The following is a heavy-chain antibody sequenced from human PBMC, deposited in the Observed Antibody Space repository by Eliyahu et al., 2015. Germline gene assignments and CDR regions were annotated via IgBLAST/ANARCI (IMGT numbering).Heavy chain of an antibody. J-gene: IGHJ4*02. D-gene: IGHD6-19*01. V-gene: IGHV3-30*03. CDR2: ISYDGSNK. CDR1: GFTFSSYG. Sequence: QVQLVESGGGVVQPGRSLRLSCAASGFTFSSYGMHWVRQAPGKGLEWVAVISYDGSNKYYADSVKGRFTISRDNSKNTLYLQMNSLRAEDTAVYYCALDSSGWYMDYCGQGTLVTVSS. CDR3: ALDSSGWYMDY.